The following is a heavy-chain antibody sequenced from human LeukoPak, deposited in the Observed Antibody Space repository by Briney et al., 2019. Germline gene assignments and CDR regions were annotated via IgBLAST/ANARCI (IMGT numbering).Heavy chain of an antibody. V-gene: IGHV3-30*02. J-gene: IGHJ4*02. CDR1: GLTFSSYG. CDR2: IWYDGSNK. D-gene: IGHD6-19*01. CDR3: AKVKRWLAHYFDY. Sequence: PGGSLRLSCAASGLTFSSYGMHWVRQAPGKGLEWVAVIWYDGSNKYYADSVKGRFTISRDNSKNTLYLQMNRLRAEDRAVYYCAKVKRWLAHYFDYWGQGTLVTVSS.